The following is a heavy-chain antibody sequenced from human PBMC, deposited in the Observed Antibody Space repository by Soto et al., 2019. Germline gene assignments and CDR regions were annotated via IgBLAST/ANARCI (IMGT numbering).Heavy chain of an antibody. Sequence: GGSLRLSCAASGFTFSSYAMHWVRQAPGKGLEYVLAISSNGGSTYYANSVNGRFTISRDNSKNTLYLQMGSLSAEDMAVYYCARGSRDSGSSYWGQGTLVTVSS. V-gene: IGHV3-64*01. D-gene: IGHD3-10*01. J-gene: IGHJ4*02. CDR1: GFTFSSYA. CDR2: ISSNGGST. CDR3: ARGSRDSGSSY.